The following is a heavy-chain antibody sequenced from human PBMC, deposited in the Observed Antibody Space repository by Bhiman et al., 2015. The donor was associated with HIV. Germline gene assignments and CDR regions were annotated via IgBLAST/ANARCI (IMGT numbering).Heavy chain of an antibody. J-gene: IGHJ6*03. V-gene: IGHV3-33*06. CDR1: GFTFSSYG. D-gene: IGHD6-13*01. CDR3: AKGEAAAPSSDPAPYYYYMDV. CDR2: IWYDGSNK. Sequence: QVQLVESGGGVVQPGRSLRLSCAASGFTFSSYGMHWVRQAPGKGLEWVAVIWYDGSNKNYADSVKGRFTISRDNSKNTLFLQMNSLRAEDTAVYYCAKGEAAAPSSDPAPYYYYMDVWGKGTTVTVSS.